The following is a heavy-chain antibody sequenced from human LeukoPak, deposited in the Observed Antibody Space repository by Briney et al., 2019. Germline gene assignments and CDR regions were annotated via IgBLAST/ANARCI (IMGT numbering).Heavy chain of an antibody. CDR2: IVVGSGNT. V-gene: IGHV1-58*01. CDR1: GFTFTSSA. J-gene: IGHJ4*02. D-gene: IGHD3-10*01. Sequence: ASVKVSCKTSGFTFTSSAVQWVRQARGQRLEWIGWIVVGSGNTNYAQKFQERVTITRDMSTRTAYIELSSLRSEDTAVYYCAAGSGSGSYYNLYFAYWGQGTLVTVSS. CDR3: AAGSGSGSYYNLYFAY.